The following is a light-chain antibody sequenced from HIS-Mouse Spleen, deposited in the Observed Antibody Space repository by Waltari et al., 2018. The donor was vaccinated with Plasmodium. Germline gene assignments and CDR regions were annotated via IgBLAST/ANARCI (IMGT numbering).Light chain of an antibody. CDR2: GAS. J-gene: IGKJ5*01. CDR3: QQYNNWPI. Sequence: EIVMTQSPATLSVSPGERATLSCRASQSVSSILAWYQQKPGQAPSLLIYGASIRATGIPARFSVSGSGTEFTLTISSMQSEDFAVYYCQQYNNWPIFGQGTRLEIK. CDR1: QSVSSI. V-gene: IGKV3-15*01.